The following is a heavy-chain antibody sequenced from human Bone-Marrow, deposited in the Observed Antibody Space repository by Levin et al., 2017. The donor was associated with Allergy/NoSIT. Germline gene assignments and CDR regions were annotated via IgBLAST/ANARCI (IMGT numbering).Heavy chain of an antibody. CDR2: IGPASGGT. Sequence: GASVKVSCKASGYTFTSYYMHWVRQAPGQGLEWVGRIGPASGGTDYAQKFQGRVTMTSDTSITSVYMELSGLTSDDTAVYYCTRKAYGTYDYWGQGTLVTVSS. D-gene: IGHD1-1*01. J-gene: IGHJ4*02. V-gene: IGHV1-2*06. CDR3: TRKAYGTYDY. CDR1: GYTFTSYY.